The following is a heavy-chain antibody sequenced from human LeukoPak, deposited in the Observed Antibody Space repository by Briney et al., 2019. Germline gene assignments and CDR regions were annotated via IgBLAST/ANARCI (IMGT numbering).Heavy chain of an antibody. CDR1: GGSFSGYY. J-gene: IGHJ3*02. CDR3: ARVFRIVVVVAARNDAFDI. Sequence: SETLSLTCAVSGGSFSGYYWSWIRQPPGKGLEWIGEINHSGSTNYNPSLKSRVTISVDTSKNKFSLKLSSVTAADTAVYYCARVFRIVVVVAARNDAFDIWGQGTMVTVSS. CDR2: INHSGST. D-gene: IGHD2-15*01. V-gene: IGHV4-34*01.